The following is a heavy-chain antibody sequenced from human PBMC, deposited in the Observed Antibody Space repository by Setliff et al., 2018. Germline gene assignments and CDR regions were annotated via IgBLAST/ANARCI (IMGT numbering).Heavy chain of an antibody. J-gene: IGHJ1*01. CDR1: GFTFSTNR. V-gene: IGHV3-33*08. D-gene: IGHD2-15*01. CDR3: ARTCSGSGCYAGLES. CDR2: IWDDGGNK. Sequence: GGSLRLSCAASGFTFSTNRMHWVRQAPGKGLEWVAVIWDDGGNKYHADSVKGRFTISRDNSKNTLYLQMNSLRPEDTAVYYCARTCSGSGCYAGLESWGQGTPVTVSS.